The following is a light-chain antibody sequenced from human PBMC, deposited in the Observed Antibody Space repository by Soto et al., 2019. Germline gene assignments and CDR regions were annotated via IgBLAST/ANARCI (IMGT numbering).Light chain of an antibody. CDR2: GXS. V-gene: IGKV3-20*01. CDR3: QQYGSSPGT. J-gene: IGKJ1*01. Sequence: EVVVTQSPATRSVSPGERVTLSCRASQSVXTNLAGYQQQPGQAPRLLIYGXSSRASGIPDSLSGSGSGTDFTLTISRLEPEDCVCYYCQQYGSSPGTFGQGTKVDIK. CDR1: QSVXTN.